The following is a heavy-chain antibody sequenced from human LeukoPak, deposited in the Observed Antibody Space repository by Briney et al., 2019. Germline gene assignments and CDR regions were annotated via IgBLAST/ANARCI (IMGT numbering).Heavy chain of an antibody. Sequence: GASVKVSCKASGYTFTSYGISWVRQAPGHGLEWMGWISAYDGNTNYAQKLQGRVTMTTDTSTSTAYMELRSLRSDDTAVYYCARQKVGYSYGYVDYWGQGTLVTVSS. CDR2: ISAYDGNT. V-gene: IGHV1-18*01. D-gene: IGHD5-18*01. J-gene: IGHJ4*02. CDR1: GYTFTSYG. CDR3: ARQKVGYSYGYVDY.